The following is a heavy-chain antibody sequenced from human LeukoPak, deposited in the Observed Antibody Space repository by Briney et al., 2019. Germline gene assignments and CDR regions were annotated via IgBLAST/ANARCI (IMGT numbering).Heavy chain of an antibody. Sequence: ASVKVSCKASGYTFTSYYMHWVRQAPGQGLEWMGIINPSGGSTSYAQKFQGRVTMTRDTSTSTVYMELSSLRSEDTAVYYCARFPRRDSSGYYPFDYWGQGTLVTVSS. J-gene: IGHJ4*02. CDR2: INPSGGST. CDR3: ARFPRRDSSGYYPFDY. CDR1: GYTFTSYY. V-gene: IGHV1-46*01. D-gene: IGHD3-22*01.